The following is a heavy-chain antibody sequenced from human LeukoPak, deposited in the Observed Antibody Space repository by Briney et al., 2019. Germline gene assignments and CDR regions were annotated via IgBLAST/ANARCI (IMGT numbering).Heavy chain of an antibody. CDR3: ARPYYYDSRIDP. CDR2: FYYSGST. J-gene: IGHJ5*02. CDR1: GGSISSGDYY. Sequence: PSETLSLTCTVSGGSISSGDYYWSWIRQPPGKGLEWIGYFYYSGSTYYNPSLKSRVTISVATSKHQFSLKLSSVTAADTAVYYCARPYYYDSRIDPWGQGTLVTVSS. D-gene: IGHD3-22*01. V-gene: IGHV4-30-4*01.